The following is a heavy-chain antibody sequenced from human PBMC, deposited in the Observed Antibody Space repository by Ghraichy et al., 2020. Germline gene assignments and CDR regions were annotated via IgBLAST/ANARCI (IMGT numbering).Heavy chain of an antibody. D-gene: IGHD6-19*01. J-gene: IGHJ6*02. CDR1: GFTFSSYS. Sequence: GGSLRLSCAASGFTFSSYSMNWVRQAPGKGLEWVSSISSSSSYIYYADSVKGRFTISRDNAKNSLYLQMNSLRAEDTAVYYCARDPGIAVAGTDYYYGMDVWGQGTTVTVSS. CDR2: ISSSSSYI. CDR3: ARDPGIAVAGTDYYYGMDV. V-gene: IGHV3-21*01.